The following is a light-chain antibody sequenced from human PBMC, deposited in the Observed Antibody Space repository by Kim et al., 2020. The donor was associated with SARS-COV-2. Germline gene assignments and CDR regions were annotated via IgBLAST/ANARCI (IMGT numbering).Light chain of an antibody. CDR3: QQFNSYPPLLT. CDR2: DAS. CDR1: QGISSA. J-gene: IGKJ4*01. V-gene: IGKV1-13*02. Sequence: AIQLTQSPSSLSASVGDRVTITCRASQGISSALAWYQQKPGKAPKLLIYDASSLESGVPSRFSGSGSGTDFTLTISSLQPEDFATYYCQQFNSYPPLLTFGGGTKLEIK.